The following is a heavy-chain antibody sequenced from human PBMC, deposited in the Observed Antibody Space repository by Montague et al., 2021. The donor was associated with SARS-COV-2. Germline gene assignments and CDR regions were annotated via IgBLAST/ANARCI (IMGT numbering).Heavy chain of an antibody. CDR3: ARLGDGIVPSPILGLGPYYPFYYMDV. CDR2: IHQGGST. J-gene: IGHJ6*03. V-gene: IGHV4-34*01. D-gene: IGHD3-22*01. CDR1: GGSFSTYS. Sequence: SETLSLTCAVHGGSFSTYSWNWIRQPPGKGLEWIGEIHQGGSTKYNPSLKSRVTISSDTSKNQFSLKLTSVAAADTAFYYCARLGDGIVPSPILGLGPYYPFYYMDVWGKGTPVTVSS.